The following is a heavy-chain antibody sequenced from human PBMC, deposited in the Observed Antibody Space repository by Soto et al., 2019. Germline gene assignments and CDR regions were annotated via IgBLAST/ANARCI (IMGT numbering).Heavy chain of an antibody. V-gene: IGHV3-48*03. CDR3: VREGHYYFDY. Sequence: PGGSLRLSCAASGFTFSAYEMHWVHQAPGQGLEWVSYISKSGGTTYYADSVKGRFTISRDDAKNSVYLQMSSLRPEDMAVYKCVREGHYYFDYWGQGALVTVSS. CDR2: ISKSGGTT. J-gene: IGHJ4*02. CDR1: GFTFSAYE.